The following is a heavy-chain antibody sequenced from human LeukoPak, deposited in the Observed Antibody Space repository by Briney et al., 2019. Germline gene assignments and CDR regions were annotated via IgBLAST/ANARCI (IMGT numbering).Heavy chain of an antibody. Sequence: PGGSLRLSCAASGFTFSSYGMHWVRQAPGKGLEWVAVISYDGSSKYYAGSVMGRFTISRDNSKNTLYLQMNSLRAEDTAVYYCAKDVRIAVTWFDYWGQGTLVTVSS. J-gene: IGHJ4*02. CDR1: GFTFSSYG. CDR2: ISYDGSSK. CDR3: AKDVRIAVTWFDY. D-gene: IGHD6-19*01. V-gene: IGHV3-30*18.